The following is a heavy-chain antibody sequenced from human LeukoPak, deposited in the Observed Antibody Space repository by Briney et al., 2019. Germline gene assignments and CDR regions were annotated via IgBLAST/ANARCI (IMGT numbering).Heavy chain of an antibody. J-gene: IGHJ3*02. Sequence: GGSLRLSCAASGFTFSSYAMSWVRQAPGKGLEWVSAISGSGGSTYYADSVKGRFTISRDNSKNTLYLQMNGLRAEDTALYYCARGPGDFDASDIWGQGTMVTVSS. CDR1: GFTFSSYA. D-gene: IGHD1-14*01. CDR2: ISGSGGST. CDR3: ARGPGDFDASDI. V-gene: IGHV3-23*01.